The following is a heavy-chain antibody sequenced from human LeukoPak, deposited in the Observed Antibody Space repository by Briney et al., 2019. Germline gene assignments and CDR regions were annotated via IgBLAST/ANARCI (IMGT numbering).Heavy chain of an antibody. D-gene: IGHD4-17*01. CDR3: TRDLQDYGDHYYYYYGMDV. CDR2: IRSKAYGGTT. CDR1: GFTFSSYS. V-gene: IGHV3-49*04. J-gene: IGHJ6*02. Sequence: PGGSLRLSCAASGFTFSSYSMNWVRQAPGKGLEWVGFIRSKAYGGTTEYAASVKGRFTISRDDSKSIAYLQMNSLETEDTAVYYCTRDLQDYGDHYYYYYGMDVWGQGTTVTVSS.